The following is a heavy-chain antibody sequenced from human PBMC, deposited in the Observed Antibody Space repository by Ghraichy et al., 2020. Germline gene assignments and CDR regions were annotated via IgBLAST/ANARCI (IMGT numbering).Heavy chain of an antibody. CDR2: ISYDGSNK. J-gene: IGHJ6*03. Sequence: GGSLRLSCAASGFTFSSYAMHWIRQAPGKGLEWVAVISYDGSNKYYADSVKGRFTISRDNSKNTLYLQMNSLRAEDTAVYYCARDRPPRSYLSSGYYMDVWGKGTTVTVSS. D-gene: IGHD3-10*01. CDR3: ARDRPPRSYLSSGYYMDV. V-gene: IGHV3-30*04. CDR1: GFTFSSYA.